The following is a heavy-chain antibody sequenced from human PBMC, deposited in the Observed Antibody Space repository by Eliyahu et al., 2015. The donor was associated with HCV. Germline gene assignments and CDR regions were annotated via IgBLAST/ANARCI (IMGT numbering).Heavy chain of an antibody. J-gene: IGHJ4*02. CDR3: AIVPPHIVVVTAIPGYFDY. V-gene: IGHV3-23*01. Sequence: EVQLLESGGGLVQPGGSLRLSCAASGFTFXSXAMSWVRQXPGKGLEWVSAISGSGGSTYYADSVKGRFTISRDNSKNTLYLQMNSLRAEDTAVYYCAIVPPHIVVVTAIPGYFDYWGQGTLVTVSS. CDR2: ISGSGGST. CDR1: GFTFXSXA. D-gene: IGHD2-21*02.